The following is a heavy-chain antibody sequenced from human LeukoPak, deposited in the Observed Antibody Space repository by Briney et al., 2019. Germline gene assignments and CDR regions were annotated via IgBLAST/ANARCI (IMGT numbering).Heavy chain of an antibody. V-gene: IGHV3-53*05. CDR3: AKDMYYYDSSDDAFDI. J-gene: IGHJ3*02. D-gene: IGHD3-22*01. Sequence: PGGSLRLSCAASGFTVSSNYMSWVRQAPGKGLEWVSVIYSGGSTYYADSVKGRFTISRDNSKNTLYLQMNSLRAEDTAVYYCAKDMYYYDSSDDAFDIWGQGTMVTVSS. CDR2: IYSGGST. CDR1: GFTVSSNY.